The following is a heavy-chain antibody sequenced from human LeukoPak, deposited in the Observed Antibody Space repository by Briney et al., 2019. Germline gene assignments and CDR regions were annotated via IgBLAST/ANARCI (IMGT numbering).Heavy chain of an antibody. CDR3: TRTGYGLLVAVDFDY. CDR2: IRSKANSYAT. J-gene: IGHJ4*02. Sequence: GGSLKLSCAASGFTFSGSAMHWVRQASGKGLEWVGRIRSKANSYATAYAASVKGRFTISRDDSKNTAYLQMNSLKTEGTAVYYCTRTGYGLLVAVDFDYWGQGTLVTVSS. CDR1: GFTFSGSA. D-gene: IGHD6-19*01. V-gene: IGHV3-73*01.